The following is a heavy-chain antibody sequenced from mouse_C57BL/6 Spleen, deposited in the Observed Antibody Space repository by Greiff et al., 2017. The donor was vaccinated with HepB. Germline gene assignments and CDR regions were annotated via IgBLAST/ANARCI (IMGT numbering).Heavy chain of an antibody. CDR1: GYTFTGYW. D-gene: IGHD2-2*01. Sequence: QVQLQQSGAELMKPGASVKLSCKATGYTFTGYWIEWVKQRPGHGLEWIGEILPGSGSTNYNEKFKGKATFTADTSSNTAYMQLSSLTTEDSAIYYCKGTTMVTTGFYFDYWGQGTTLTVSS. CDR2: ILPGSGST. V-gene: IGHV1-9*01. J-gene: IGHJ2*01. CDR3: KGTTMVTTGFYFDY.